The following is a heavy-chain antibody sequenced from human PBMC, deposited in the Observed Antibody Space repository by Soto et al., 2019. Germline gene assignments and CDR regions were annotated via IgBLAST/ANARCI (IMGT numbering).Heavy chain of an antibody. J-gene: IGHJ6*02. Sequence: GASVKVSCKASGYTFTGYYMHWVRQAPGQGLEWMGWINPNSGGTNYAQKFQGWVTMTRDTSISTAYMELSRLGSDDTAVYYCARGGIAAAGDGKFMDVWGQGTTVTVSS. CDR2: INPNSGGT. V-gene: IGHV1-2*04. D-gene: IGHD6-13*01. CDR1: GYTFTGYY. CDR3: ARGGIAAAGDGKFMDV.